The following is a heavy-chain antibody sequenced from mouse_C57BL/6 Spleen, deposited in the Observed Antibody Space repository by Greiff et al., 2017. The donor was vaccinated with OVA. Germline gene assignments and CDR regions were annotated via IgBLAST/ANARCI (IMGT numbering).Heavy chain of an antibody. CDR1: GYTFTSYW. V-gene: IGHV1-50*01. CDR3: ARRWDQGAY. D-gene: IGHD4-1*01. J-gene: IGHJ3*01. Sequence: QVQLKQPGAELVKPGASVKLSCKASGYTFTSYWMQWVKQRPGQGLEWIGEIDPSDSYTNYNQKFKGKATLTVDTSSSTAYMQLSSLTSEDSAVYYCARRWDQGAYWGQGTLVTVSA. CDR2: IDPSDSYT.